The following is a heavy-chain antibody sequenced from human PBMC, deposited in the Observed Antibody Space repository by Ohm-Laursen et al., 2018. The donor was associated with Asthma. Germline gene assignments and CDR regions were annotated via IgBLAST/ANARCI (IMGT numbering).Heavy chain of an antibody. CDR3: AKALVGAPLYYHYYGMDV. Sequence: SLRLSCTASKFTFSNYAMNWVRQPPGKGLEWVSEISSTGGSTDYADSVKGRFTTSRDNSKSTMYLQMNSLRDEDTALYYCAKALVGAPLYYHYYGMDVWGQGTTVTVSS. V-gene: IGHV3-23*01. D-gene: IGHD1-26*01. CDR1: KFTFSNYA. CDR2: ISSTGGST. J-gene: IGHJ6*02.